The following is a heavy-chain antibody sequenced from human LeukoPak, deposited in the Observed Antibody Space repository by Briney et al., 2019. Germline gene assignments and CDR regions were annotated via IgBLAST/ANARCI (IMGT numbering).Heavy chain of an antibody. J-gene: IGHJ4*02. CDR3: ARGETSLYSSSWYY. Sequence: GRSLRLSCAASGFTFSSYWMNWVRQAPGKGLEWVANIKQDGSEKFYVDSVKGRFTISRDNAKNSLYLQMNSLRAEDTAVYYCARGETSLYSSSWYYWGQGTLVTVSS. V-gene: IGHV3-7*01. CDR2: IKQDGSEK. CDR1: GFTFSSYW. D-gene: IGHD6-13*01.